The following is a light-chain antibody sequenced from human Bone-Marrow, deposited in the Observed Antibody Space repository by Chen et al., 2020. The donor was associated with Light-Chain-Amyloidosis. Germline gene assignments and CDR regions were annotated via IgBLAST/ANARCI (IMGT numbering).Light chain of an antibody. CDR2: DVS. CDR3: SSYTTSSTYV. V-gene: IGLV2-14*01. Sequence: SALTPPASVSGSPGQSITISCTGTRSDIGAYTYVSWYQLHPGNAPKLMIYDVSDRPSGVSNRFSGSKSGNTASLTISGLQAEDEADYYCSSYTTSSTYVFGTGTKVTVL. CDR1: RSDIGAYTY. J-gene: IGLJ1*01.